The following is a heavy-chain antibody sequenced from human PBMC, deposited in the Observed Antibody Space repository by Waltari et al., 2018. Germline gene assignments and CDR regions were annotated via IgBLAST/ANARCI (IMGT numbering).Heavy chain of an antibody. CDR3: ARGNFWSGSMSD. D-gene: IGHD3-3*01. V-gene: IGHV4-34*01. CDR2: INHSGST. J-gene: IGHJ4*02. CDR1: GGSFSGYY. Sequence: QVQLQQWGAGLLKPSETLSRTCAVYGGSFSGYYWSWIRQPPGKGLEWIGEINHSGSTNYNPSLKSRVTISVDTSKNQFSLKLSSVTAADTAVYYCARGNFWSGSMSDWGQGTLVTVSS.